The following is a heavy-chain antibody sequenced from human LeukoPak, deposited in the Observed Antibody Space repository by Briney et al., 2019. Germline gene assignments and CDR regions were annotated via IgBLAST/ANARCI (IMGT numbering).Heavy chain of an antibody. J-gene: IGHJ4*02. CDR1: GFTFKNYA. CDR2: ISGSGGGT. CDR3: ARDGGYSGYGGMGY. D-gene: IGHD5-12*01. Sequence: QPGGSLRLSCAASGFTFKNYAMNWVRQAPGKGLGWVSGISGSGGGTYYADSVKGRFTISRDNAKNSLYLQMNSLRAEDTAVYYCARDGGYSGYGGMGYWGQGTLVSVSS. V-gene: IGHV3-23*01.